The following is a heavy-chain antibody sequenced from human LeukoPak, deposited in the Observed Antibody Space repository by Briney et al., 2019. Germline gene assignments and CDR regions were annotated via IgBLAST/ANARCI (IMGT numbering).Heavy chain of an antibody. Sequence: GGSLRHSCAASGFNFSRNGMHWVRQAPGKGLEWVAFIRYDGTNKFYGASVRGRFTISRDNSKNTLDLQMNSLRPEDTAIYYCATDFDDVNGDYYYIPEDWGRGRLGTVSS. CDR1: GFNFSRNG. J-gene: IGHJ4*02. CDR2: IRYDGTNK. V-gene: IGHV3-30*02. CDR3: ATDFDDVNGDYYYIPED. D-gene: IGHD3-10*02.